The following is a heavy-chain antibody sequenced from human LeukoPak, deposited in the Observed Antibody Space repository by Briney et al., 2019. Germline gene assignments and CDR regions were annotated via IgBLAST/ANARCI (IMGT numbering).Heavy chain of an antibody. CDR1: GFTFSSYA. V-gene: IGHV3-30*04. CDR2: TSSDGGNK. CDR3: ARDHNTTLDY. Sequence: GRSLRLSCAASGFTFSSYAMHWVRQAPDKGLEWVALTSSDGGNKYSADSVKGRFTISRDNSKNTLYLQMNSLRAEDTAVYYCARDHNTTLDYWGQGTLVTVSS. J-gene: IGHJ4*02. D-gene: IGHD1-1*01.